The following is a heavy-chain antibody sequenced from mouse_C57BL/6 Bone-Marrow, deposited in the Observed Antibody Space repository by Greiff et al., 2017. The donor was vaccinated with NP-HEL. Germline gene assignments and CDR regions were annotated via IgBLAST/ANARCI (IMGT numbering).Heavy chain of an antibody. V-gene: IGHV1-64*01. CDR3: ATSYGNYETWYFDV. J-gene: IGHJ1*03. D-gene: IGHD2-10*02. Sequence: PGQGLEWIGMIHPNSGSTNYNEKFKSKATLTVDKSSSTAYMQLSSLTSEDSAVYYCATSYGNYETWYFDVWGTGTTVTVSS. CDR2: IHPNSGST.